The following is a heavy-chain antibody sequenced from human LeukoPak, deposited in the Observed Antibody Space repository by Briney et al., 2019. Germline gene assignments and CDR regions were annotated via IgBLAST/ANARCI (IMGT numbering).Heavy chain of an antibody. V-gene: IGHV4-39*07. CDR2: IYSRGST. J-gene: IGHJ4*02. CDR3: ARDDWASSSWYGGSVRH. D-gene: IGHD6-13*01. Sequence: SETLSLTCSVSGGSISSSNYYWGWIRQSPGKGLEWIGSIYSRGSTYYNPSLKSRVIVSSDMSKNQFSLMLNSVTAADTAVYYCARDDWASSSWYGGSVRHWGQGTLVTVSS. CDR1: GGSISSSNYY.